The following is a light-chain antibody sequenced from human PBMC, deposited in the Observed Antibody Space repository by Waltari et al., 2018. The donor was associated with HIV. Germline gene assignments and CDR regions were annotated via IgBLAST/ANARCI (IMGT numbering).Light chain of an antibody. CDR2: DVS. CDR1: SSDIGGYNY. Sequence: QSALTQPASVSGSPGQSITISCTGTSSDIGGYNYVSWYQQHPGKAPKLMIYDVSNRPSGGSNRCAGSKSGNTASLTISGLQAEDEADYYCSSYTSSNTLAVVGAGTKVTGL. J-gene: IGLJ1*01. CDR3: SSYTSSNTLAV. V-gene: IGLV2-14*03.